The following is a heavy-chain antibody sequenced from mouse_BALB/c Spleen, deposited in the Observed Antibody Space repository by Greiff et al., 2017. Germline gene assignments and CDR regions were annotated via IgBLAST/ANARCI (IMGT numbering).Heavy chain of an antibody. CDR2: IRNKANGYTT. J-gene: IGHJ2*01. Sequence: EVMLVESGGGLVQPGGSLRLSCATSGFTFTDYYMSWVRQPPGKALEWLGFIRNKANGYTTEYSASVKGRFTISRDNSQSILYLQMNTLRAEDSATYYCARDRGYVDYWGQGTTLTVSS. CDR1: GFTFTDYY. V-gene: IGHV7-3*02. CDR3: ARDRGYVDY. D-gene: IGHD2-14*01.